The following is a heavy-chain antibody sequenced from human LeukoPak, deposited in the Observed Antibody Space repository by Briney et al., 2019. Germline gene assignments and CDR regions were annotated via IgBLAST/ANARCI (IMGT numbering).Heavy chain of an antibody. D-gene: IGHD3-10*01. J-gene: IGHJ5*02. V-gene: IGHV4-59*01. CDR2: IHYTGST. CDR3: ARGGYYGSGNDFRFDP. CDR1: GASISRYS. Sequence: SETLSLTCTVSGASISRYSWSWIRQSPGKGLECIGYIHYTGSTNYNPSLKSRVTISVETSKNQFSLKLKSVTAADTAVYYCARGGYYGSGNDFRFDPWGQGTLVTVSS.